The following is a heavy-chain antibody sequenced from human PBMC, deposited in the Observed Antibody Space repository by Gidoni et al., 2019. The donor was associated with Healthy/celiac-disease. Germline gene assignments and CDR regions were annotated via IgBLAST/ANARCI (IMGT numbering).Heavy chain of an antibody. D-gene: IGHD3-3*01. CDR3: ARGGFYDFWSGYYLNWFDP. CDR1: GYTFTSYD. J-gene: IGHJ5*02. V-gene: IGHV1-8*01. Sequence: QVQLVQSGAEVKKPRASVKVSCKASGYTFTSYDINWVRQATGQGLEWMGWMNTDSGNTGYAQKFQDKVTMTRSTSISTAYMELSSLRSEDTAVYYCARGGFYDFWSGYYLNWFDPWGQGTLVTVSS. CDR2: MNTDSGNT.